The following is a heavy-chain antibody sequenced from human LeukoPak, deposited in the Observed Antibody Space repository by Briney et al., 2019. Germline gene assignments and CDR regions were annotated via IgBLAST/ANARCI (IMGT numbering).Heavy chain of an antibody. Sequence: GESLKISCKGSGYSFSNYWIGWVRQMPGKGLEWMGIIYPGEYDIRYSPSFQGQVTISADKSISTAYLQWSSLKASDTAMYYCARRHLFGFDYWGQGTLVTVSS. CDR2: IYPGEYDI. V-gene: IGHV5-51*01. D-gene: IGHD3-10*02. CDR3: ARRHLFGFDY. J-gene: IGHJ4*02. CDR1: GYSFSNYW.